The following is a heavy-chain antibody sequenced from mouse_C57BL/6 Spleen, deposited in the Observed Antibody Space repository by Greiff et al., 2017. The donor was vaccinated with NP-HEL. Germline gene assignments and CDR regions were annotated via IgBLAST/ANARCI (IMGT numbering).Heavy chain of an antibody. CDR2: IYPGSGST. CDR1: GYTFTSYW. D-gene: IGHD2-4*01. CDR3: ARWGDYDGGNFDY. J-gene: IGHJ2*01. Sequence: VQLQQSGAELVKPGASVKMSCKASGYTFTSYWITWVKQRPGQGLEWIGDIYPGSGSTNYNEKFKSKATLTVDTSSSTAYMQLSSLTSEDSAVYYCARWGDYDGGNFDYWGQGTTLTVSS. V-gene: IGHV1-55*01.